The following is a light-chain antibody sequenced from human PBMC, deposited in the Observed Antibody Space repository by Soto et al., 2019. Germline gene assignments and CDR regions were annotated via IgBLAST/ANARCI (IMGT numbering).Light chain of an antibody. CDR1: NSNIGDNS. CDR3: AAWDDSLNGLL. V-gene: IGLV1-44*01. Sequence: QSVLTQPLSASGTPGQVFTISCSGSNSNIGDNSVNWYQQLPGTAPKLLIYSDNRRPSGVPDRFSGSKSGTSASLAISGLQSEDEAEYYCAAWDDSLNGLLFGGGTKLTVL. CDR2: SDN. J-gene: IGLJ3*02.